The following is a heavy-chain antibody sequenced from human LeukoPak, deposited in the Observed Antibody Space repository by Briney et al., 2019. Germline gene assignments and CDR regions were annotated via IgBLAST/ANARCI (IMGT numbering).Heavy chain of an antibody. CDR2: INHSGST. CDR3: ARGATLGIDYYDSSGGAFDI. J-gene: IGHJ3*02. D-gene: IGHD3-22*01. CDR1: GGSFSGYY. Sequence: SETLSLTCAVYGGSFSGYYWSWIRQPPGRGLEWIGEINHSGSTNYNPSLKSRVTISVDTSKNQFSRKLSSVTAADTAVYYCARGATLGIDYYDSSGGAFDIWGQGTMVTVSS. V-gene: IGHV4-34*01.